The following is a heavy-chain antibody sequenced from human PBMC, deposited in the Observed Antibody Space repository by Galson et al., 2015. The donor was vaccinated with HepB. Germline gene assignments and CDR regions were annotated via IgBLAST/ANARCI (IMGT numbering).Heavy chain of an antibody. CDR1: GLTVINNY. D-gene: IGHD4-23*01. CDR2: VYAGGNT. J-gene: IGHJ3*02. Sequence: SLRLSCAASGLTVINNYMSWVRQAPGKGLEWVSVVYAGGNTYYADSVKGRFTISRDNSKNTLYLKMNSLRVEDTAVYYCASGDNDAFDIWGQGTMVTVSS. CDR3: ASGDNDAFDI. V-gene: IGHV3-53*01.